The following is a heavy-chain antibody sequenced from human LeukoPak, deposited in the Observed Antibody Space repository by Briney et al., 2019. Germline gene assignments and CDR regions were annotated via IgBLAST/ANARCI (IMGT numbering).Heavy chain of an antibody. CDR3: ARHRYSAYASSDY. Sequence: SETLSLTCTVSGGSISSTSYYWGWIRQPPGKGLESIGSIYYSGSTYYNPSLKSRVTISLATSKNQFSLKLSSVTAADTAVYYCARHRYSAYASSDYWGQGTLVTVSS. J-gene: IGHJ4*02. CDR2: IYYSGST. CDR1: GGSISSTSYY. D-gene: IGHD5-12*01. V-gene: IGHV4-39*01.